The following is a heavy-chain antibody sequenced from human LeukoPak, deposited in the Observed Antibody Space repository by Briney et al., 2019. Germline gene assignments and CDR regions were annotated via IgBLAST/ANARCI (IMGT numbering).Heavy chain of an antibody. D-gene: IGHD5-18*01. CDR1: GFTFSSYW. CDR3: ASSVQLWSPTLY. Sequence: PGGSLRLSCAASGFTFSSYWMHLVRQAPGKGLVWVSRINSDGSSTSYADSVKGRFTISRDNAKNTLYLQMNSLRAEDTAVYYCASSVQLWSPTLYWGQGTLVTVSS. CDR2: INSDGSST. V-gene: IGHV3-74*01. J-gene: IGHJ4*02.